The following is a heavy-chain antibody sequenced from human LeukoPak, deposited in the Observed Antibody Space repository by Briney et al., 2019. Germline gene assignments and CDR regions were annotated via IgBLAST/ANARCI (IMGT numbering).Heavy chain of an antibody. Sequence: GRSLRLSCAASGFTFDDYAMHWVRQAPGKGLEWVSGISWNSGSIGYADSVKGRFTISRDNAKNSLYLQMSSPRTEDTAVYYCARDRITMIGSDPWGQGTLVTVSS. CDR1: GFTFDDYA. CDR3: ARDRITMIGSDP. D-gene: IGHD3-22*01. V-gene: IGHV3-9*01. CDR2: ISWNSGSI. J-gene: IGHJ5*02.